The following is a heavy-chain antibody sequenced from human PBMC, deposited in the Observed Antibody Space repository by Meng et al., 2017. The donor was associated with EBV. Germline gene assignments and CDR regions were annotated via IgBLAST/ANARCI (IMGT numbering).Heavy chain of an antibody. D-gene: IGHD3-10*01. Sequence: VQLVQSAAEGEKPVSSVKVSCKTSGGPFRYYAISWVRQAPGQGLEWLGGFLPRLGAPNYEQKFHGRVQITADESTSTHYMDLRSLRSEDTATYYCASESGRGYTPDYWGQGTLVTVSS. CDR2: FLPRLGAP. V-gene: IGHV1-69*01. CDR3: ASESGRGYTPDY. CDR1: GGPFRYYA. J-gene: IGHJ4*02.